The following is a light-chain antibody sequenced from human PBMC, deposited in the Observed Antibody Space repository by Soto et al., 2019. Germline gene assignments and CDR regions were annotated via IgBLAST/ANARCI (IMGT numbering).Light chain of an antibody. CDR2: GAS. Sequence: ETVMTQSPATLSVSPGERATLSCRASQSVSSNLAWYQHKPGQAPRLLMYGASTRATGIPVRFSGSGSGTQFTLTIRSLQSEDFAIYYCQQYNNWPPLTFGGGTKVEIK. CDR3: QQYNNWPPLT. CDR1: QSVSSN. V-gene: IGKV3-15*01. J-gene: IGKJ4*01.